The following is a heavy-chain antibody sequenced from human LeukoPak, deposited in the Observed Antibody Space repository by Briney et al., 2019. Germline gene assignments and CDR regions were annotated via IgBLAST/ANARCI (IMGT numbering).Heavy chain of an antibody. CDR2: ISWNSGSI. CDR1: GFTFDDYA. J-gene: IGHJ4*02. Sequence: GGSLRLSCAASGFTFDDYAMHWVRHAPRKGLEWVSGISWNSGSIGYADSVKGRFTISRDNAKNSLYLQMNSLRAEDTAVYYCAKGRRDGYNFDFDYWGQGTLVTVSS. CDR3: AKGRRDGYNFDFDY. D-gene: IGHD5-24*01. V-gene: IGHV3-9*01.